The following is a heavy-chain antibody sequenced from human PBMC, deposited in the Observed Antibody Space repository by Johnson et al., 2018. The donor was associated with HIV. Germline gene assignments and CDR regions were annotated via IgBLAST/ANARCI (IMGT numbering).Heavy chain of an antibody. CDR3: VRDDYAFHI. CDR1: GFSFRNYW. V-gene: IGHV3-74*01. Sequence: VQLVESGGGLVQPGGSLRLSCAVSGFSFRNYWMEWVRHAPGKGLVWVSRITSDGTSTTSADSVRGRFTISRDNANNTLYLERKSLRADDTAVYYCVRDDYAFHIWGQGTMVTVSS. CDR2: ITSDGTST. D-gene: IGHD2-21*02. J-gene: IGHJ3*02.